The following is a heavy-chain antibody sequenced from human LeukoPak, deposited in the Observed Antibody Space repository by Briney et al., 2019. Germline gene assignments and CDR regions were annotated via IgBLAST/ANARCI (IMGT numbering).Heavy chain of an antibody. CDR2: IYHSGNT. Sequence: PSETLSLTCAVSGYSISSGYQWGWIRPPPGKALEWIGNIYHSGNTYYNPSLKSRVTISLDTSKNQFSLKVSSVAATDTAVYYCARDRTSGSFSIWGLGTLVTVSS. D-gene: IGHD1-26*01. J-gene: IGHJ4*02. CDR1: GYSISSGYQ. CDR3: ARDRTSGSFSI. V-gene: IGHV4-38-2*02.